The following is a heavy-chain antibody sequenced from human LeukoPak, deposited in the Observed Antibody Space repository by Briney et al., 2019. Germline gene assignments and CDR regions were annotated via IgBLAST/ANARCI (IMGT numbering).Heavy chain of an antibody. CDR1: GFTFSNYR. J-gene: IGHJ3*02. D-gene: IGHD3-22*01. Sequence: TGGSLRLSCAASGFTFSNYRMTWVRQAPGKGLEWVSVIYSGGSTYYADSVKARFTISRDISKNTLYLQMNSLRAEDTAVYYCARDYYDSSGYYYFAFNIWGQGTMVTVSS. V-gene: IGHV3-53*01. CDR3: ARDYYDSSGYYYFAFNI. CDR2: IYSGGST.